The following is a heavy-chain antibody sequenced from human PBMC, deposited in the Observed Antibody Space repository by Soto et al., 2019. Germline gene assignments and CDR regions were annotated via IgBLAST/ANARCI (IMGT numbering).Heavy chain of an antibody. CDR3: AKTRSDDYVWGSYRSLFDY. J-gene: IGHJ4*02. CDR2: IYYSGST. CDR1: GGSISSSSYY. V-gene: IGHV4-39*01. Sequence: QLQLQESGPGLVKPSETLSLTCTVSGGSISSSSYYWGWIRQPPGKGLEWIGSIYYSGSTYYNPSLKSRVTIYVDTSKNQFSLKLSSVTAADTAVYYCAKTRSDDYVWGSYRSLFDYWGQGTLVTVSS. D-gene: IGHD3-16*02.